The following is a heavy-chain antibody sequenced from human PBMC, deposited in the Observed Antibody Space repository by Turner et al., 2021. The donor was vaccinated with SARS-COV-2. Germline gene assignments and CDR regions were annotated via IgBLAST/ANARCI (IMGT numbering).Heavy chain of an antibody. CDR1: GITFISYW. V-gene: IGHV3-7*01. CDR3: ARVLGYAPGDCFMDV. D-gene: IGHD2-2*01. CDR2: IKEDGSEK. J-gene: IGHJ6*03. Sequence: EEQLVESGGGLVQPGGSLRLPCEVSGITFISYWMTWVRQAPGKGLEWVDNIKEDGSEKYYVDSVKGRFTISRDNAKNSLYLQMNSLRAEDTAVYYCARVLGYAPGDCFMDVWGIGTTVTVS.